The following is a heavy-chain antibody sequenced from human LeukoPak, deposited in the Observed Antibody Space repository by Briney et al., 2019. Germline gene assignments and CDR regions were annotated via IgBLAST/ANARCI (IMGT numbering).Heavy chain of an antibody. CDR3: VRGDPSRYCSGGSCYSVQLWFDY. D-gene: IGHD2-15*01. Sequence: PSETLSLTCAVYGGSFSGYYWSWIRQPPGKGLEWIGEINHSGSTNYNPSLKSRVTISVDTSKNQFSLRLSSVTAADTAVYYCVRGDPSRYCSGGSCYSVQLWFDYWGRGTLVTVSS. CDR2: INHSGST. V-gene: IGHV4-34*01. CDR1: GGSFSGYY. J-gene: IGHJ4*01.